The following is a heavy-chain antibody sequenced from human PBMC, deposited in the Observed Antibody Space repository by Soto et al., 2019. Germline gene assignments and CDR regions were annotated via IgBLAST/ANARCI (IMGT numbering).Heavy chain of an antibody. CDR2: IYYSGST. J-gene: IGHJ6*02. CDR3: ARAGLVTGTTPVWDYYYGMDV. D-gene: IGHD1-7*01. Sequence: SETLSLTCTVSGGSVSSGSYYWRWIRQPPGKGLEWIGYIYYSGSTNYNPSLKSRVTISVDTSKNQLSLKLSSVTAADTAVYYCARAGLVTGTTPVWDYYYGMDVWGQGTTVTVSS. V-gene: IGHV4-61*01. CDR1: GGSVSSGSYY.